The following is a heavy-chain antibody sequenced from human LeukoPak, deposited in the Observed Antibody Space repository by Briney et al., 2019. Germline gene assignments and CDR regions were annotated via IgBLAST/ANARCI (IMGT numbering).Heavy chain of an antibody. Sequence: GGSLRLCCVVSGFDLSDYYMSWIRQAPGKGLEWISYISSSGGNIYFADSVKGRFTMSRDNARGSLYLQMNSLTADDTAIYYCARRRDYFDYWGQGTLVTVSS. CDR2: ISSSGGNI. V-gene: IGHV3-11*01. CDR3: ARRRDYFDY. J-gene: IGHJ4*02. CDR1: GFDLSDYY.